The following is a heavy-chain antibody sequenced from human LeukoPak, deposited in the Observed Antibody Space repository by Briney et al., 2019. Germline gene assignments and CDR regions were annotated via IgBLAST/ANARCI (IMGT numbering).Heavy chain of an antibody. V-gene: IGHV4-34*01. CDR2: INHSGST. D-gene: IGHD6-19*01. Sequence: PSETLSLTCAVYGGSFSGYYWSWIRQPPRKGLEWIGEINHSGSTNYNPSLKSRVTISVDTSKNQFSLKLSSVTAADTAVYYCARRKIAVAPYYGMDVWGQGTTVTVSS. CDR1: GGSFSGYY. CDR3: ARRKIAVAPYYGMDV. J-gene: IGHJ6*02.